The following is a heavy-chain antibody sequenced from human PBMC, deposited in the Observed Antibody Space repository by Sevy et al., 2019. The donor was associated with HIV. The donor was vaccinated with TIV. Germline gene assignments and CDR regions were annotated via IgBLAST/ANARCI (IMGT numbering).Heavy chain of an antibody. CDR1: GGTFSSYA. CDR2: IIPIFGTA. CDR3: ARWVYYGSGSYYTRRYYYYGMDV. Sequence: ASVKVSCKASGGTFSSYAISWVRQAPGQGLEWMGGIIPIFGTANYAQKFQGRVTITADESTSTAYMEMSSLRSEDTAVYYCARWVYYGSGSYYTRRYYYYGMDVWGQGTTVTVSS. D-gene: IGHD3-10*01. J-gene: IGHJ6*02. V-gene: IGHV1-69*13.